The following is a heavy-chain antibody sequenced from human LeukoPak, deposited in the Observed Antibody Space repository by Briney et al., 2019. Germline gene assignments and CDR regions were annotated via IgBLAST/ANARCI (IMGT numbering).Heavy chain of an antibody. CDR1: GYTFTGYY. V-gene: IGHV1-2*02. J-gene: IGHJ6*02. D-gene: IGHD2-15*01. CDR3: ARGSGGRAAYYYYGMDV. Sequence: ASVQVSCKASGYTFTGYYMHWVRQAPGHGLEWMGWIKPNGGGTTYAQKVQGRVTMTRDTSISTAYMELSRLRSDDTAVYYCARGSGGRAAYYYYGMDVWGQGTTVTAAS. CDR2: IKPNGGGT.